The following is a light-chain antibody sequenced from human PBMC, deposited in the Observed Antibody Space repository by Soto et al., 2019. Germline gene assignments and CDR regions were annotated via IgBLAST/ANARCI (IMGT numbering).Light chain of an antibody. CDR3: AAWDDSLNGYV. J-gene: IGLJ1*01. Sequence: QFFLTQPPPASGAPRQRVHTSCFWGSSNIGTNAVNWYQQLPGTAPKLLIYNNNQRPSGVPDRFSGSKSGTSASPAISGLQSEDEADYYCAAWDDSLNGYVFGTGTKVTVL. CDR2: NNN. V-gene: IGLV1-44*01. CDR1: SSNIGTNA.